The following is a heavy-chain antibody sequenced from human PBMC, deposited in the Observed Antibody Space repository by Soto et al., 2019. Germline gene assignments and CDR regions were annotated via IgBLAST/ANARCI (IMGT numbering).Heavy chain of an antibody. CDR1: GYTFTSYA. V-gene: IGHV1-3*01. Sequence: ASVKVSCKASGYTFTSYAMHWVRQAPGQRLEWMGWINAGNGNTKYSQKFQGRVTITRDTSASTAYMELSSLRSEDTAVYYYDSSGYSSTHYFDYWGQGTLVTVSS. J-gene: IGHJ4*02. CDR3: DSSGYSSTHYFDY. D-gene: IGHD3-22*01. CDR2: INAGNGNT.